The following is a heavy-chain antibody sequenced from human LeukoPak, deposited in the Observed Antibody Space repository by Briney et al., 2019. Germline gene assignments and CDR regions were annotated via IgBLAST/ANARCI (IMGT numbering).Heavy chain of an antibody. CDR2: IIPIFGTA. V-gene: IGHV1-69*05. CDR1: GGTFSSYA. D-gene: IGHD5-24*01. J-gene: IGHJ6*03. Sequence: SVKVSCKASGGTFSSYAISWVRQAPGQGLEWMGGIIPIFGTANYAQKFQGRVTITTDESTSTAYMELSSLRSEDTAVYYCAREGVGYNFSYYYYMDVWGKGTTVTVSS. CDR3: AREGVGYNFSYYYYMDV.